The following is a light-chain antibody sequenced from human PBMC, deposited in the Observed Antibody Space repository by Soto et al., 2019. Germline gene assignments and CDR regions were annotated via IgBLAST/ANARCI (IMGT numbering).Light chain of an antibody. Sequence: DIQMTQSPSTLSASVGDRVTITGRASQSISSWLAWYQQKPGKAPKLLIYDVSSLESGVPSRFSGSGSGTEFTLTISSLQPDDFATYYCQQYNTFWTFGQGTKVDIK. J-gene: IGKJ1*01. CDR3: QQYNTFWT. CDR1: QSISSW. CDR2: DVS. V-gene: IGKV1-5*01.